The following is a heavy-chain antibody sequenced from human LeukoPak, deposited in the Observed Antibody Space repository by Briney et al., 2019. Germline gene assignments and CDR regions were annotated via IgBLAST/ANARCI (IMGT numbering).Heavy chain of an antibody. J-gene: IGHJ4*02. V-gene: IGHV3-73*01. Sequence: PGGSLRLSCAASGFTFSGSAMHWVRQASGKGLEWVGRIRSKANSYATAYAASVKGRFTISRDDSKNTAYLRMDSLKTEDTAVYYCTGNYYGSGSYADFDYWGQGTLVTVSS. CDR1: GFTFSGSA. CDR2: IRSKANSYAT. CDR3: TGNYYGSGSYADFDY. D-gene: IGHD3-10*01.